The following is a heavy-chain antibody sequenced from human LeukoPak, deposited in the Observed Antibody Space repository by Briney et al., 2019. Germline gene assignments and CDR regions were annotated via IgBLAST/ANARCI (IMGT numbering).Heavy chain of an antibody. CDR3: ARLIYYGSGRVDY. Sequence: SETLSLTCTVSGGSISSSSYYWGWIRQPPGKGLEWIGSIYYSGSTYYNPSLKGRVTISVDTSKNQFSLKLSSVTAADTAVYYCARLIYYGSGRVDYWGRGTLVTVSS. J-gene: IGHJ4*02. V-gene: IGHV4-39*01. CDR1: GGSISSSSYY. D-gene: IGHD3-10*01. CDR2: IYYSGST.